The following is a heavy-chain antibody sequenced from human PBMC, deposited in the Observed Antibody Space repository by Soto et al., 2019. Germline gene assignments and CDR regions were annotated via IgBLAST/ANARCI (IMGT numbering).Heavy chain of an antibody. J-gene: IGHJ4*02. CDR3: VTGYHSDY. V-gene: IGHV3-7*03. D-gene: IGHD5-18*01. CDR2: IKKDGTGK. Sequence: GSLRLSSVGSGISTSFKWMGWVRQAPGRGLEWVASIKKDGTGKYYMDSLKGRFTISRDNALNSVYLQMNSLRAEDTAVYFCVTGYHSDYWGQGTLVTVSS. CDR1: GISTSFKW.